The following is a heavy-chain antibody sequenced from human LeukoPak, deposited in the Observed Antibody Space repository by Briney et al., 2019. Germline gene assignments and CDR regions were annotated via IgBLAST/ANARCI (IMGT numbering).Heavy chain of an antibody. Sequence: GESLKISCKGSGYSFTRYWIARVRQMPGKGLEWMGIIYPGDSDTRYSPSFQGQVTISADRSITTAYLQWSSLKASDTAMYYCARQVAAAGTSYWYFDLWGRGTLVTVSS. D-gene: IGHD6-13*01. V-gene: IGHV5-51*01. J-gene: IGHJ2*01. CDR1: GYSFTRYW. CDR2: IYPGDSDT. CDR3: ARQVAAAGTSYWYFDL.